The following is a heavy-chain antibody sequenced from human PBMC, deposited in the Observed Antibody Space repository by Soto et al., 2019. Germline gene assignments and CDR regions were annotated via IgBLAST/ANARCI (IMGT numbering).Heavy chain of an antibody. CDR1: GGTFSSFA. J-gene: IGHJ4*02. CDR3: ARGGGIVLVVAASSPYYFDY. V-gene: IGHV1-69*12. Sequence: QVQLVQSGAVVKKPGSSVKVSCKASGGTFSSFAISWVRQAPGQGLGWMGAIIPIFGTIKYAQKFQGRVPITADQSTSTASMALSSLSPEDTAVYYCARGGGIVLVVAASSPYYFDYWGQGTLVTVSS. CDR2: IIPIFGTI. D-gene: IGHD2-15*01.